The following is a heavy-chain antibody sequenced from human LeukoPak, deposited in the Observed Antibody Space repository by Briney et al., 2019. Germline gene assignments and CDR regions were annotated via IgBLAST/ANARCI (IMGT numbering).Heavy chain of an antibody. D-gene: IGHD2-8*01. CDR2: ISAQHGQT. CDR1: GYSENFYG. Sequence: GASVKVSCKTSGYSENFYGITWVRQVAGQGLEWMGWISAQHGQTEYAPNSQDRVTMTTDIYTNTAYMELRSLRSDDTAVYYCAGSLGYCTSNVCYLKYWGQGTLVTVSS. CDR3: AGSLGYCTSNVCYLKY. J-gene: IGHJ4*02. V-gene: IGHV1-18*01.